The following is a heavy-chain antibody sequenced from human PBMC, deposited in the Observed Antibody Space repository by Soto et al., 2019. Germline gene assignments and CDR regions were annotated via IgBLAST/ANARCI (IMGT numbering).Heavy chain of an antibody. Sequence: PGGSLRLSCAASGFTFSSYAMSWVRQAPGKGLEWVSAISGSGGSTYYADSVKGRFTISRDNSKNTLYLQMSSLRAEDMAVYYYARVHSSSYHYFDYWGQGTVVTVSS. V-gene: IGHV3-23*01. CDR2: ISGSGGST. J-gene: IGHJ4*02. CDR3: ARVHSSSYHYFDY. D-gene: IGHD6-13*01. CDR1: GFTFSSYA.